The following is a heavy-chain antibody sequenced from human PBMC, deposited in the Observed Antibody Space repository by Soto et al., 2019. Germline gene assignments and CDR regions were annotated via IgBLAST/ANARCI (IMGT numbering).Heavy chain of an antibody. V-gene: IGHV3-30*18. Sequence: PGGSLRLSCAASGFTFSSYGMHWVRQAPGKGLEWVAVISYDGSNKYYADSVKGRFTISRDNSKNTLYLQMNSLRAEDTAVYYCAKGGNDFWSGLTDYWGQGTLVTVSS. CDR2: ISYDGSNK. CDR3: AKGGNDFWSGLTDY. CDR1: GFTFSSYG. D-gene: IGHD3-3*01. J-gene: IGHJ4*02.